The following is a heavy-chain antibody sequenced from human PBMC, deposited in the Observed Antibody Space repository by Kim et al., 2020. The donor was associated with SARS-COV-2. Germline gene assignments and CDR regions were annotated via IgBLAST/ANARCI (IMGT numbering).Heavy chain of an antibody. J-gene: IGHJ4*02. CDR3: AGDDRSGFDY. CDR2: ST. V-gene: IGHV3-66*01. Sequence: STYYADSVKGRFPISSDNSKNTLYLQMNSRRAEDTALYYCAGDDRSGFDYWGQGTLVTVSS. D-gene: IGHD1-26*01.